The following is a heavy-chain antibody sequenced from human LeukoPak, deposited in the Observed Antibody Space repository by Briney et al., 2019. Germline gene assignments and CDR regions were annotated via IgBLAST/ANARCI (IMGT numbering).Heavy chain of an antibody. J-gene: IGHJ4*02. D-gene: IGHD3-3*01. CDR3: VKEYHSRGFGAYFDY. CDR1: GFAVSSSY. CDR2: IYSSGST. Sequence: GGSLRLSCAASGFAVSSSYMSWVRQAPGKGLEWVSIIYSSGSTYYADSVKGRFTLSRDNSINTVDLQMNSLRAEDTAVYYCVKEYHSRGFGAYFDYWGQGTLVTVSS. V-gene: IGHV3-66*03.